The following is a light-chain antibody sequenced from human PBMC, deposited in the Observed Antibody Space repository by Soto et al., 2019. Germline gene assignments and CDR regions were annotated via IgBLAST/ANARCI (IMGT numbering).Light chain of an antibody. Sequence: DIVMTQSPDSLAVSLGERATINCKSSQSVLYSSNNKNYLAWYQQKPGQPPKLLIYWASTRESGVPDRFSGSGSGTDFTLTIRSLQAEYVAVYYCQQYYSTPQTFGQGTKLEIK. J-gene: IGKJ2*01. CDR3: QQYYSTPQT. V-gene: IGKV4-1*01. CDR2: WAS. CDR1: QSVLYSSNNKNY.